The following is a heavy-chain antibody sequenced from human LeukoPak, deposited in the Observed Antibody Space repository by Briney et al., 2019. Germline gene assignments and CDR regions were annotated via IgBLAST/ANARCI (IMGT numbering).Heavy chain of an antibody. V-gene: IGHV4-30-4*01. J-gene: IGHJ5*02. Sequence: SHTLSLTCTVSGRSISSGDYWWSWIRQPPGKGLEWIAYMYYSGSTYYNPPLKSRVTMSEDTSKNQLSLKLSSVTAADTAVYYCARPYYYDSRIDPWGQGMLVTVSS. CDR3: ARPYYYDSRIDP. D-gene: IGHD3-22*01. CDR1: GRSISSGDYW. CDR2: MYYSGST.